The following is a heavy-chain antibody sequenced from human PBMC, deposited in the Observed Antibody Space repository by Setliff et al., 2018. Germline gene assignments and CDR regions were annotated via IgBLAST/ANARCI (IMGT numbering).Heavy chain of an antibody. CDR2: IHSGGST. Sequence: PGGSLRLSCAASGFTVSTNYMSWVRQAPGKGLEWVSVIHSGGSTYYADSVRGRFTISRDNSKNTVYLQMNSLRAEDTAVYYCARRAVYNYGMDVWGQGTTVTVSS. J-gene: IGHJ6*02. CDR3: ARRAVYNYGMDV. V-gene: IGHV3-53*01. CDR1: GFTVSTNY.